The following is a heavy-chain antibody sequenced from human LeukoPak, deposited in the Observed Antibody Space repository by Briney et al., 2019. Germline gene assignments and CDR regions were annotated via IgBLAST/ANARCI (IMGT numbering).Heavy chain of an antibody. CDR1: GFTFSSYA. D-gene: IGHD6-6*01. CDR2: ISYDGSNK. J-gene: IGHJ4*02. Sequence: GGSLRLSCAASGFTFSSYAMHRVRQAPGKGLEWVAVISYDGSNKYYADSVKGRFTISRDNSKNTLYLQMNSLRAEDTAVYYCARDGEYSSSPGIFDYWGQGTLVTVSS. CDR3: ARDGEYSSSPGIFDY. V-gene: IGHV3-30*01.